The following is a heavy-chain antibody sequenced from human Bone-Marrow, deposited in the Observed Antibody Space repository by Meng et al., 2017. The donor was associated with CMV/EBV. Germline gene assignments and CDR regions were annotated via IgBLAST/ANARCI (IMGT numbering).Heavy chain of an antibody. D-gene: IGHD4-11*01. Sequence: SETLSLTCDVSGDPISRDSYFWGWIRQPPGKGLEWIATVYYSGSTFYNPSLRSRATISKDTSKSQFYLDLTSVTAADTAVYYCARGNFDYNNYHGWFDSWGQGTLVTVSS. CDR1: GDPISRDSYF. J-gene: IGHJ5*01. CDR2: VYYSGST. V-gene: IGHV4-39*07. CDR3: ARGNFDYNNYHGWFDS.